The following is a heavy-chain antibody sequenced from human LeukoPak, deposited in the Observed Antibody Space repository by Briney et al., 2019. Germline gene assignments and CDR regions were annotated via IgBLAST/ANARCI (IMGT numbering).Heavy chain of an antibody. D-gene: IGHD3-10*01. CDR2: IYDSGST. CDR3: AATRPNGSVDAFDI. Sequence: SQTLSLTCAVSGVSISSGGYSWGWVRQPPGKGLEWIGYIYDSGSTYYNPSLKSRITISVDRSKNQFSLKLSSVTAADTAVYYCAATRPNGSVDAFDIWGQGTMVTVSS. CDR1: GVSISSGGYS. J-gene: IGHJ3*02. V-gene: IGHV4-30-2*01.